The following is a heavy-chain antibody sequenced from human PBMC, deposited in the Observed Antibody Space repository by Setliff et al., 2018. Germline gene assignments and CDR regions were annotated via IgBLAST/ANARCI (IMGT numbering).Heavy chain of an antibody. Sequence: PSETLSLTCTVSGGSISSGNYYWGWIRQPPGKGLEWIGSIYYSGSTYYNPSLKSRVTISVDTSKNHFSLKLSSVTAADTAVYYCARGVPNYDFWSGYYTGSYWFDPWGQGTLVTVSS. CDR3: ARGVPNYDFWSGYYTGSYWFDP. V-gene: IGHV4-39*07. J-gene: IGHJ5*02. CDR1: GGSISSGNYY. CDR2: IYYSGST. D-gene: IGHD3-3*01.